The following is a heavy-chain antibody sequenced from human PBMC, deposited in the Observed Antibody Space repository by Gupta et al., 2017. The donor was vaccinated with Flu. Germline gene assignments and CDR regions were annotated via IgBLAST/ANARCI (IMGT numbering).Heavy chain of an antibody. D-gene: IGHD3-3*01. J-gene: IGHJ4*02. V-gene: IGHV3-43D*04. CDR2: INWNGGDT. Sequence: EVQLVESGGIVVQTGGSLSLSCAASGSTFDDFAMHWVRQAPGKGLEWVSLINWNGGDTYYADSVKGRFTISRDNSKNSRYLQMNSLRTEDTALYYCARAYYDSWSGFYLDYWCQGTLVTVSS. CDR1: GSTFDDFA. CDR3: ARAYYDSWSGFYLDY.